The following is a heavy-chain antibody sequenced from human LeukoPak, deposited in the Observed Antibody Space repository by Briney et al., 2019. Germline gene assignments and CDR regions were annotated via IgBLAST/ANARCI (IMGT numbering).Heavy chain of an antibody. CDR2: IKQDGSEQ. CDR1: GFTFSSYG. V-gene: IGHV3-7*01. CDR3: ARPLMYYYGSETYFWFDP. Sequence: GGSLRLSCAASGFTFSSYGMHWVRQAPGKGLEWVANIKQDGSEQYYVDSVKGRFTISRDNAKNSLSLQMNSLRAEDTAVYYCARPLMYYYGSETYFWFDPWGQGTLVTVSS. J-gene: IGHJ5*02. D-gene: IGHD3-10*01.